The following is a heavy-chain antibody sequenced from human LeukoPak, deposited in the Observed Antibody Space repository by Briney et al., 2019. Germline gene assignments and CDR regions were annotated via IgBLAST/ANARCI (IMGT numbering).Heavy chain of an antibody. D-gene: IGHD3-10*01. CDR2: IYPGDSDT. V-gene: IGHV5-51*01. CDR3: ARRNYYGSGSYSSFDY. CDR1: GYSFTSYW. J-gene: IGHJ4*02. Sequence: GESLKISCKGSGYSFTSYWIGWVRQMPGKGLEWMGIIYPGDSDTTYSPSFQGQVTISADKSISTAYLQWSSLKASDTAMYYCARRNYYGSGSYSSFDYWGQGTLVTVSS.